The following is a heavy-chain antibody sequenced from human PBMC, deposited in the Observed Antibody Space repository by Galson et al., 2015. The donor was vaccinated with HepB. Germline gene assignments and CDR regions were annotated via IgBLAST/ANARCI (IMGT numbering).Heavy chain of an antibody. V-gene: IGHV4-59*01. Sequence: ETLSLTCTVSGGSIRSYYWSWIRQPPGKGLEWIGYIYYSGSTNYNPSLKSRVTISVDTSKNQFSLKLSSVTAADTAVYYCARDSIGFYPDYWGQGTLVTVSS. CDR1: GGSIRSYY. J-gene: IGHJ4*02. D-gene: IGHD3-22*01. CDR2: IYYSGST. CDR3: ARDSIGFYPDY.